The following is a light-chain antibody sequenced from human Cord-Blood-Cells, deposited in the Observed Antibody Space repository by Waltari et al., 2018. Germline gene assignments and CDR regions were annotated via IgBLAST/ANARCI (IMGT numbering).Light chain of an antibody. J-gene: IGKJ2*01. CDR3: QQYGSSPYT. V-gene: IGKV3-20*01. Sequence: VLTQSPGTLSLSPGERATLYCRASQSVSSSYLAWYQQKPGQAPRLLIYGASSRATGIPDRFSGSGSGTDFTLTISRLEPEDFAVYYCQQYGSSPYTFGQGTKLEIK. CDR2: GAS. CDR1: QSVSSSY.